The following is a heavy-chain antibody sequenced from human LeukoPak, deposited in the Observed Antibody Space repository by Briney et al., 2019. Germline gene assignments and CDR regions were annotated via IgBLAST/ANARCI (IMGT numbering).Heavy chain of an antibody. D-gene: IGHD2-2*01. CDR3: ARGPDLYCSSTSCYASDY. CDR2: ISSNGGST. CDR1: GFTFSSYA. V-gene: IGHV3-64*01. J-gene: IGHJ4*02. Sequence: GGSLRLSCAASGFTFSSYAMHWVRQAPGKGLEYVSAISSNGGSTYYANSVKGRFTISRDNSKNALYLQMGSLRAEDMAVYYCARGPDLYCSSTSCYASDYWGQGTLVTVSS.